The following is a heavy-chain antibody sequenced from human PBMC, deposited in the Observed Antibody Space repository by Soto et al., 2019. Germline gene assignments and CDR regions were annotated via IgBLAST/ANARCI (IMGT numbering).Heavy chain of an antibody. CDR2: IWYDGNNE. D-gene: IGHD3-3*01. V-gene: IGHV3-33*01. CDR3: ARDGTTIFGVVIPFDS. J-gene: IGHJ4*02. CDR1: GFTFSSYG. Sequence: GGSLRLSCAASGFTFSSYGMHWVRQAPGKGLEWVAVIWYDGNNEYYADSVKGRFTISRDNSKNTMHLQMNSLRAEDTAVYYCARDGTTIFGVVIPFDSWGQGTLVTVSS.